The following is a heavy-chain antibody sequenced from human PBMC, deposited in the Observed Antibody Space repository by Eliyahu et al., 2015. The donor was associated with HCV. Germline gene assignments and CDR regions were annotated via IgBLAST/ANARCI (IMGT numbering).Heavy chain of an antibody. CDR2: ISSSSSYI. CDR1: GFTFSSXS. CDR3: ARDEYQLLLGYYYYHMDV. Sequence: EVQLVESGGGLVEPGGSLRLSXAASGFTFSSXSXNWVRQAPGKGLEWVSSISSSSSYIYYADSVKGRFTISRDNAKNSLYLQMNSLRVEDTAVYYCARDEYQLLLGYYYYHMDVWGKGTTVTVSS. D-gene: IGHD2-2*01. V-gene: IGHV3-21*01. J-gene: IGHJ6*03.